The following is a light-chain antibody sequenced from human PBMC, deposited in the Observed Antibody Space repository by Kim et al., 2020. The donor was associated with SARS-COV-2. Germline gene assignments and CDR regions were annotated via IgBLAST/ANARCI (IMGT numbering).Light chain of an antibody. V-gene: IGKV3-11*01. CDR2: DAS. CDR1: QSVSNS. CDR3: QQRSNWVYT. Sequence: SSSPGERASLSCRASQSVSNSFPCYQQKPGQAPRLLIYDASNRATGFPARFSGRGSGTDFTLTISSLEPEDFALYYCQQRSNWVYTFGQGTKLEI. J-gene: IGKJ2*01.